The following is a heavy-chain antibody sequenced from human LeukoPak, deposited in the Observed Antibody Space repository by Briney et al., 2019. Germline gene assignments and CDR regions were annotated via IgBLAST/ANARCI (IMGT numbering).Heavy chain of an antibody. CDR3: VRDIRTTVVPNDAFDI. Sequence: GGSLRLSCAASGFIFSNYGMHWVRQAPGKRLEWVAFIRYDGSIRYYIDSVKGRFTISRDNSKNTLYLQMNSLRAEDTAVYHCVRDIRTTVVPNDAFDIWGQGTMVTVSS. J-gene: IGHJ3*02. D-gene: IGHD4-23*01. V-gene: IGHV3-30*02. CDR2: IRYDGSIR. CDR1: GFIFSNYG.